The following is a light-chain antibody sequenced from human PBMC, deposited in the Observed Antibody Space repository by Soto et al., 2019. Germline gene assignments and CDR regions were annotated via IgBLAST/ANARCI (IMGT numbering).Light chain of an antibody. J-gene: IGLJ2*01. CDR3: SSYTSSSTPGV. V-gene: IGLV2-14*01. CDR2: DVS. Sequence: QSLLTQPASVSGSPGQSITISCTGTSSDVGGYNYVSWYQQHPGKAPKLMIYDVSNRPSGVSNRFSGSKSGNTASLTISGLQAEDEADYYCSSYTSSSTPGVFGGGTTLTVL. CDR1: SSDVGGYNY.